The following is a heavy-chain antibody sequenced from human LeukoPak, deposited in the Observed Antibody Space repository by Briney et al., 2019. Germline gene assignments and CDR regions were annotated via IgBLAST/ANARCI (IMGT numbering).Heavy chain of an antibody. D-gene: IGHD3-3*01. CDR1: GGSISSYY. CDR3: ARMEYYFDY. V-gene: IGHV4-59*01. CDR2: IYDSGST. Sequence: PSETLSLTCTVSGGSISSYYWSWIRQPPGKGLEWIGYIYDSGSTNYNPSLKSRVTISIDTSKNQFSLKLSSVTAADTAVYYCARMEYYFDYWGQGTLVTVSS. J-gene: IGHJ4*02.